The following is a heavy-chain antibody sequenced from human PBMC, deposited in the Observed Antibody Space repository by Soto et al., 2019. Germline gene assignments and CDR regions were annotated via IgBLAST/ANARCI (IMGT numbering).Heavy chain of an antibody. V-gene: IGHV4-59*01. CDR1: GGSISSYC. J-gene: IGHJ6*02. CDR2: IYYSGST. Sequence: ETLSLTCTVSGGSISSYCWSWIRQPPGKGLEWIGYIYYSGSTNYNPPLKSRVTISVDTSKNQFSLKLSSVTAADTAVYYCARGDGYNPPYYYYYGMDVWGQGTTVTVSS. D-gene: IGHD5-12*01. CDR3: ARGDGYNPPYYYYYGMDV.